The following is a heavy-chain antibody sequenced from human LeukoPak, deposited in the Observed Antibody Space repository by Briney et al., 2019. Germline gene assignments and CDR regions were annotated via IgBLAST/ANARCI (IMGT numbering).Heavy chain of an antibody. CDR2: IKEDGSEKK. Sequence: PGGSLRLSCAASGFTFSSYWMSWVRQAPGKGLEWVANIKEDGSEKKYYEDSVKGRFTISRDNTKKSLYLQMNSLRAEDTAMYLCWRGGYRYEYWGQGTLVTVSS. V-gene: IGHV3-7*04. CDR1: GFTFSSYW. J-gene: IGHJ4*02. CDR3: WRGGYRYEY. D-gene: IGHD5-12*01.